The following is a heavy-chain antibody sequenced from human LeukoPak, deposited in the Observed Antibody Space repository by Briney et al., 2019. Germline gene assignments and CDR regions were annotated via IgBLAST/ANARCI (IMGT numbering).Heavy chain of an antibody. D-gene: IGHD3-10*01. CDR1: GFTVSSNY. Sequence: PGGSLRLSCAASGFTVSSNYMSWVRQAPGKGLEWVSVIYSGGSTYYADSVKGRFTISRDNSKNSLYLQLKSLRTEDTALYYCAKGGESDGSGSYSFDYWGQGTLVTVSS. CDR3: AKGGESDGSGSYSFDY. V-gene: IGHV3-53*05. CDR2: IYSGGST. J-gene: IGHJ4*02.